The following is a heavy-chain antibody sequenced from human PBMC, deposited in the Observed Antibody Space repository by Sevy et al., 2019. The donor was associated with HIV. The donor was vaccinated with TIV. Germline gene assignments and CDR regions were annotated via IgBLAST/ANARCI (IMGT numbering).Heavy chain of an antibody. Sequence: ASVKVSCKASGYTFTSYGISWVRQAPGQGLEWMGWISAYNGNTNYAQKLQGRVTMTTDTSTSTAYMGLRSLRSDDTAVYYCARAECTNGVCYGLDYWGQGTLVTVSS. CDR3: ARAECTNGVCYGLDY. J-gene: IGHJ4*02. CDR1: GYTFTSYG. CDR2: ISAYNGNT. D-gene: IGHD2-8*01. V-gene: IGHV1-18*01.